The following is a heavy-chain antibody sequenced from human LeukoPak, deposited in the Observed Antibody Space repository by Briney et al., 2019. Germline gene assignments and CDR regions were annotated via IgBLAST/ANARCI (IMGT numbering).Heavy chain of an antibody. D-gene: IGHD2-2*01. CDR1: GFTFSSYA. Sequence: GGSLRLSCAASGFTFSSYAMSWVRQAPGKGLEWVSAISGSGGSTYYADSVKGRFTISRDNSKNTLYLQMNSLRAEDTAVYYCAKGGYQLPADPNTYYFDYWGQGTLVTVSS. CDR3: AKGGYQLPADPNTYYFDY. J-gene: IGHJ4*02. V-gene: IGHV3-23*01. CDR2: ISGSGGST.